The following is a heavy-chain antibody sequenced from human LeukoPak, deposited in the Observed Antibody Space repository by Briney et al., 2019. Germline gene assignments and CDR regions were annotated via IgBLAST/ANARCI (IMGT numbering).Heavy chain of an antibody. CDR1: GFTFTSYE. V-gene: IGHV1-3*01. J-gene: IGHJ3*02. CDR3: ARSYGSGSYYNGRGAFDI. CDR2: INAGNGNT. Sequence: ASVKVSCKASGFTFTSYEIVWVRQAPGQRLEWMGWINAGNGNTKYSQKFQGRVTINRDASATTAYMELSSLRSEDTAIYYCARSYGSGSYYNGRGAFDIWGQGTVVTVSS. D-gene: IGHD3-10*01.